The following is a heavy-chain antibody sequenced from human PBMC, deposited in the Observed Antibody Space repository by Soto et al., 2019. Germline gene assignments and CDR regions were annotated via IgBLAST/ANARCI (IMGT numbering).Heavy chain of an antibody. V-gene: IGHV4-59*01. CDR1: GGSISSYY. CDR2: IYYSGST. D-gene: IGHD1-26*01. CDR3: ATGGSYSWVLFDY. J-gene: IGHJ4*02. Sequence: PSETLSLTCTVSGGSISSYYWSWIRQPPGKGLEWIGYIYYSGSTNYNPSLKSRVTISVDTSKNQFSLKLSSVTAADTAVYYCATGGSYSWVLFDYWGQGTLVPVSS.